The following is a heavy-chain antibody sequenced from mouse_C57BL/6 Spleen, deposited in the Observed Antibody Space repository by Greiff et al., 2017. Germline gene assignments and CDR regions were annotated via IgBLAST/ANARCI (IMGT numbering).Heavy chain of an antibody. CDR3: AKYYGSSTPFYWYFDV. CDR2: ITPSSGST. Sequence: VQLQQSGAELAKPGASVKLSCKASGYTFTSYWMHWVKQRPGQGLEWIGYITPSSGSTKYNQKFKDQATLTADKSSSTAYMQLSSLTYEDSAVYYCAKYYGSSTPFYWYFDVWGTGTTVTVSS. D-gene: IGHD1-1*01. CDR1: GYTFTSYW. V-gene: IGHV1-7*01. J-gene: IGHJ1*03.